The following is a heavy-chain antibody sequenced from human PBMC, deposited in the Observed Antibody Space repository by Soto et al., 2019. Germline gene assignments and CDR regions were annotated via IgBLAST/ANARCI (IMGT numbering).Heavy chain of an antibody. V-gene: IGHV3-30-3*01. D-gene: IGHD2-8*01. CDR3: ARGLSLYRTNGVCSTRAPFDY. Sequence: QVQLVESGGGVVQPGRSLRLSCAASGFTFSSYAMHWVRQAPGKGLEWVAVISYDGSNKYYADSVKGRFTISRDNSKNTLYLQMNSLRAEDTAVYYCARGLSLYRTNGVCSTRAPFDYWGQGTLVTVSS. J-gene: IGHJ4*02. CDR2: ISYDGSNK. CDR1: GFTFSSYA.